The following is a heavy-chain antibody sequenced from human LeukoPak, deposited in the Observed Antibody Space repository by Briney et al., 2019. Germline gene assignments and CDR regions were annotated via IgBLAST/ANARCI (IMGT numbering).Heavy chain of an antibody. CDR3: AREAKTVTTGPSAPYYYYYMDV. CDR2: INPSGGST. V-gene: IGHV1-46*01. Sequence: GASVKVSCKASGYTFTSYYMHWVRQAPGQGLEWMGIINPSGGSTSCAQKFQGRVTMTRDMSTSTAYMELSSLRSEDTAVYYCAREAKTVTTGPSAPYYYYYMDVWGKGTTVTVSS. CDR1: GYTFTSYY. J-gene: IGHJ6*03. D-gene: IGHD4-11*01.